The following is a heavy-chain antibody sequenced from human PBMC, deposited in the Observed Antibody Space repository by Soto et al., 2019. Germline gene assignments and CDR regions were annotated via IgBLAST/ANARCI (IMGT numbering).Heavy chain of an antibody. CDR2: ISAYNGNT. V-gene: IGHV1-18*01. CDR1: GYTFTTYG. D-gene: IGHD6-6*01. Sequence: GASVKVSCKASGYTFTTYGISWVRQAPEQGLEWMGWISAYNGNTNYPQKLQGRVTMTADTSTTTAYMELRSLRSDDTAVYYCVRDRSSSSPYYFGMDVWGQGTTVTVSS. J-gene: IGHJ6*02. CDR3: VRDRSSSSPYYFGMDV.